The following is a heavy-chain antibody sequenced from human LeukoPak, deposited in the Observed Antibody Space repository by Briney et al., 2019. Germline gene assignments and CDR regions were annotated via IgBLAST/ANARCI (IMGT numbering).Heavy chain of an antibody. CDR3: ARNLRSEDYFDY. CDR1: GGSISSSSYY. Sequence: SETLSLTCTVSGGSISSSSYYWGWIRQPPGKGLEWIGSIYYSGSTYYNPSLKSRVTISVDTSKNQFSLKLSSVTAADTAVYYCARNLRSEDYFDYWGQGTLVTASS. D-gene: IGHD1-26*01. J-gene: IGHJ4*02. V-gene: IGHV4-39*01. CDR2: IYYSGST.